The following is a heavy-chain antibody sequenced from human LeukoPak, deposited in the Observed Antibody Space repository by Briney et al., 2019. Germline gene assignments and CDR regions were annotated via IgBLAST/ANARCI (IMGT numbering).Heavy chain of an antibody. CDR1: GFTFSSYS. CDR2: ISSSSSTI. D-gene: IGHD2-8*01. V-gene: IGHV3-48*01. Sequence: PGGSLRLSCAASGFTFSSYSMNWVRQAPGKGLEWVSYISSSSSTIYYADSVKGRFTISRDNAKNSLYPQMNSLRAEDTAVYYCARAPMGSVDYWGQGTLVTVSS. CDR3: ARAPMGSVDY. J-gene: IGHJ4*02.